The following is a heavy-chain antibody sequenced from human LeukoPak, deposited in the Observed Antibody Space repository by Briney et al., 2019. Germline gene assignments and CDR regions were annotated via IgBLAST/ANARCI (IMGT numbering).Heavy chain of an antibody. CDR3: ARLSGSPWY. D-gene: IGHD1-26*01. J-gene: IGHJ4*02. CDR1: GYSISSGYF. CDR2: ISTSGST. Sequence: SETLSLTCIVSGYSISSGYFWSWIRQPAGKGLEWIGRISTSGSTSYNPSLKSRVTMSADTPKNQFFLKLSSVTAADTAVYYCARLSGSPWYWGQGTLVTVSS. V-gene: IGHV4-4*07.